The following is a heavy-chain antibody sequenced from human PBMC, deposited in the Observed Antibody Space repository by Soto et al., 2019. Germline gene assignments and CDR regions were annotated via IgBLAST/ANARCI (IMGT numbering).Heavy chain of an antibody. D-gene: IGHD1-20*01. V-gene: IGHV1-69*01. Sequence: QAQLMQSGAEVKKPGSSVKVSCKASGGTFSGYAISWVRQAPGQGLEWMGGIIPSLGITNYAQKFQGRITISADESTGTAYWDLRSLRSEDTAVYYCEIDPRSITGTTSSEDFQQWGKGTLVSVSS. CDR2: IIPSLGIT. J-gene: IGHJ1*01. CDR3: EIDPRSITGTTSSEDFQQ. CDR1: GGTFSGYA.